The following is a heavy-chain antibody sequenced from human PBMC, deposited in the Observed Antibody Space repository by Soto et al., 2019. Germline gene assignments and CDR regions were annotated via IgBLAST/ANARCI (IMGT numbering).Heavy chain of an antibody. D-gene: IGHD6-6*01. J-gene: IGHJ6*02. CDR3: ARCPYSSSLDYYFGMDV. CDR1: GGIFSTYA. Sequence: QVQLVQSGAEVKKPGSSVKVSCKAFGGIFSTYAISWVRQAPGQGLEWMGGIVPIFGKTTYAQKFQGRVRITADESTSTAYMEVSSLASEDTAVYYCARCPYSSSLDYYFGMDVWGQGTTVTVSS. CDR2: IVPIFGKT. V-gene: IGHV1-69*12.